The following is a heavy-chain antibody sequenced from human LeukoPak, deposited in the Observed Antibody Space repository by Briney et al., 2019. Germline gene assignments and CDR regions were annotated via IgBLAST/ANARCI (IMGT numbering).Heavy chain of an antibody. CDR3: ARNDILTGYYIGSQYNWFDP. J-gene: IGHJ5*02. Sequence: ASVKVSCKASGYSFTDYYMHWVRQAPGQGLEWMGWINPNSGGTNYAQKFQGRVTMTRDTSISTAYMELSRLRSDDTAVYYCARNDILTGYYIGSQYNWFDPWGQGTLVTVSS. D-gene: IGHD3-9*01. CDR2: INPNSGGT. V-gene: IGHV1-2*02. CDR1: GYSFTDYY.